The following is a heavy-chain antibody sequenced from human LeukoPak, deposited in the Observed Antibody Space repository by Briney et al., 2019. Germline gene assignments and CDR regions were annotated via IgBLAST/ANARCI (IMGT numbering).Heavy chain of an antibody. D-gene: IGHD5-18*01. Sequence: ASVKVSCKASGCTFTSYGISWVRQAPGQGLEWMGLSSAYNGNTNYAQKLQGRVTMTTDTSTSTAYMELRSLRSDDTAVYYCARDSQVDTAMVTGKEFDYWGQGTLVTVSS. CDR3: ARDSQVDTAMVTGKEFDY. CDR1: GCTFTSYG. V-gene: IGHV1-18*01. J-gene: IGHJ4*02. CDR2: SSAYNGNT.